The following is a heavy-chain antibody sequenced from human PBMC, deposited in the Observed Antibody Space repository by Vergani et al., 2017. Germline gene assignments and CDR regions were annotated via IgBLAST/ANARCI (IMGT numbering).Heavy chain of an antibody. Sequence: QVQLQQWGAGLLKPSETLSLTCAVYGGSFSGYYWSWIRQPPGKGLEWIGEINHSGSTNYNPSLKSRVTISLDTSKNQFSLNLTSVTAADTALYFCARGRRYSFSYYFDSWGQGALVTVSS. CDR2: INHSGST. CDR3: ARGRRYSFSYYFDS. D-gene: IGHD5-18*01. J-gene: IGHJ4*02. V-gene: IGHV4-34*01. CDR1: GGSFSGYY.